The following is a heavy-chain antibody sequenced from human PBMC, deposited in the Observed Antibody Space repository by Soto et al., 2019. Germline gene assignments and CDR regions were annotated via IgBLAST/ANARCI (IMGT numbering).Heavy chain of an antibody. CDR3: AASSWLNWFDP. V-gene: IGHV4-61*01. J-gene: IGHJ5*02. D-gene: IGHD6-13*01. CDR1: GGSVSSGSYY. Sequence: LSLTCTVSGGSVSSGSYYWSWIRQPPGKGLEWIGYIYYSGSTNYNPSLKSRVTISVDTSKNQFSLKLSSVTAADTAVYYCAASSWLNWFDPWGQGTLVTVSS. CDR2: IYYSGST.